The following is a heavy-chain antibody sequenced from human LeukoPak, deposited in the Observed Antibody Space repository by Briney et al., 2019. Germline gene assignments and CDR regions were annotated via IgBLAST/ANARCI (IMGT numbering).Heavy chain of an antibody. CDR3: TREARVGQWFDP. CDR1: GYTFTDYY. V-gene: IGHV1-2*02. D-gene: IGHD2-2*01. Sequence: GASVRVSCRASGYTFTDYYIHWVRQAPGQGLEWMGWINPDNGGTNYAQKFQGRVTMTRDTSIRTVYMDLSRLRSDDTAVFYCTREARVGQWFDPWGQGTQVSVSS. CDR2: INPDNGGT. J-gene: IGHJ5*02.